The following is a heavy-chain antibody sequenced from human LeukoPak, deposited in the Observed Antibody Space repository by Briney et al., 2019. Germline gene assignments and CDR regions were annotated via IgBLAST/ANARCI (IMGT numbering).Heavy chain of an antibody. CDR1: GFTFDDYG. CDR2: INWNGGST. CDR3: AREAAYYYDSYYMDV. V-gene: IGHV3-20*04. J-gene: IGHJ6*03. Sequence: GGSLRLSCAASGFTFDDYGMSWVRQAPGKGLEWVSGINWNGGSTGYADSVKGRFTISRDNAKDSLYLQMNSLRAEDTALYYCAREAAYYYDSYYMDVWGKGTTVTISS. D-gene: IGHD3-22*01.